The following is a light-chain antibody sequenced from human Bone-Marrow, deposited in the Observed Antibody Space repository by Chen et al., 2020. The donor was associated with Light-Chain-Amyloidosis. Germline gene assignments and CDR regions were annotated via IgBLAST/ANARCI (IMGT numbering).Light chain of an antibody. CDR2: DDS. V-gene: IGLV3-21*02. CDR3: QVWDRSSDRPV. Sequence: SYVLTQPSLVSVAPGQTATIACGGNNIGSTSVHWYQQTPGQAPLLVVYDDSDRPSGIPERLSCSNSGNTAALTISRVEAGYEADYYCQVWDRSSDRPVFGGGTTLTVL. CDR1: NIGSTS. J-gene: IGLJ3*02.